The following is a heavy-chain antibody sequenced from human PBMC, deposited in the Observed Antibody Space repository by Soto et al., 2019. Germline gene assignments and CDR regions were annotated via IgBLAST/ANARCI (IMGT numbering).Heavy chain of an antibody. CDR3: ARESEDLTSNFDD. J-gene: IGHJ4*02. CDR2: ISSTTNYI. CDR1: GFTFTRYS. Sequence: PRLSCAASGFTFTRYSMNWVRQAPGKGLEWVSSISSTTNYIYYGDSMKGRFTISRDNAKNSLYLEMNSLRAGDTAVYYCARESEDLTSNFDDWGQVTLVTVSS. V-gene: IGHV3-21*06.